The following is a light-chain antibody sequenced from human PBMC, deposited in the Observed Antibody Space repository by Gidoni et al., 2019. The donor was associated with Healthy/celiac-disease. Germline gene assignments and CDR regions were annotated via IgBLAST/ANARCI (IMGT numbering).Light chain of an antibody. CDR3: QQYNNWPPWT. CDR2: GAS. CDR1: QSVSSN. V-gene: IGKV3-15*01. J-gene: IGKJ1*01. Sequence: ASQSVSSNLAWYQQKPGQAPRLLIYGASTRATGIPARFSGSGSGTEFTLTISSLQSEDFAVYYCQQYNNWPPWTFGQGTKVEIK.